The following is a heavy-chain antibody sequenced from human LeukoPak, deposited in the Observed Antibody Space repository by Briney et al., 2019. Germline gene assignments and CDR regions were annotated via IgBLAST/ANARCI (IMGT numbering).Heavy chain of an antibody. CDR2: INPNSGGT. Sequence: ASVKVSCKASGYTFTNYAMHWVRQAPGQGLEWMGWINPNSGGTNYAQKFQGRVTMTRDTSISTAYMELSRLRSDDTAVYYCARNTIFGVVIDYYFDYWGQGTLVTVSS. CDR3: ARNTIFGVVIDYYFDY. CDR1: GYTFTNYA. D-gene: IGHD3-3*01. J-gene: IGHJ4*02. V-gene: IGHV1-2*02.